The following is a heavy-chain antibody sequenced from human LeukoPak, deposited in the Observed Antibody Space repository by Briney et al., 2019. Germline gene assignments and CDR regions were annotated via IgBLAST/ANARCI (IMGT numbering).Heavy chain of an antibody. CDR1: GFTFSSYA. J-gene: IGHJ4*02. CDR3: AMYTVYFDY. CDR2: MSGSGGST. Sequence: GGSLRLSCAASGFTFSSYAMSWVRQAPGKGLDWVSAMSGSGGSTYYADSVKGRFTISRDNSKNTLYLQMNSLRAEDTAVYYCAMYTVYFDYWGQGTLVTVSS. D-gene: IGHD1-1*01. V-gene: IGHV3-23*01.